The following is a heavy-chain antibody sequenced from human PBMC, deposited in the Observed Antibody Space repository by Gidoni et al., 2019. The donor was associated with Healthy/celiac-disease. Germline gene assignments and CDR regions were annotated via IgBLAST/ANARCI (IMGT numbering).Heavy chain of an antibody. J-gene: IGHJ6*02. D-gene: IGHD1-26*01. CDR1: GGSFSGYY. V-gene: IGHV4-34*01. CDR3: ARPRGIVAYYGMDV. CDR2: INHSGST. Sequence: QVQLQQWGAGLLKPSETLSLTCAVYGGSFSGYYWSWIRQPPGKGLEWIGEINHSGSTNYNPALKSRVTISVDTSKNRFSLKLSSVTAADTAVYYCARPRGIVAYYGMDVWGQGTTVTVSS.